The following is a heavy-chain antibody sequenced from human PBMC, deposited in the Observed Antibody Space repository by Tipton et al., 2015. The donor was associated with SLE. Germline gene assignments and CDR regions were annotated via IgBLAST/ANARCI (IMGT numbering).Heavy chain of an antibody. D-gene: IGHD5-24*01. CDR3: AKGRMAPSYMDV. CDR1: GFTFSSYG. CDR2: ISYDGSNK. Sequence: SLRLSCAASGFTFSSYGMHWVRQAPGKGLEWVAVISYDGSNKYYADSVNGRFTISRDNSKNTLYLQMNSLRAEDTAVYYCAKGRMAPSYMDVWGKGTTVTVSS. J-gene: IGHJ6*03. V-gene: IGHV3-30*18.